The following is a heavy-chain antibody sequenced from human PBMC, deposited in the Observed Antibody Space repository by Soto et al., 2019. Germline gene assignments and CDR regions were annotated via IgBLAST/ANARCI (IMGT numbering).Heavy chain of an antibody. CDR2: ISGSGFKK. CDR3: AKNQGVELVPLATVDWFDP. Sequence: GGSLRLSCAASGFIFEKFGMSWVRQAPGKGLEWISSISGSGFKKYYADSVKGRFTISRDNSKSTVYLELNNLSAEYTAVYHCAKNQGVELVPLATVDWFDPWGQGSVVTVSS. V-gene: IGHV3-23*01. CDR1: GFIFEKFG. D-gene: IGHD1-26*01. J-gene: IGHJ5*02.